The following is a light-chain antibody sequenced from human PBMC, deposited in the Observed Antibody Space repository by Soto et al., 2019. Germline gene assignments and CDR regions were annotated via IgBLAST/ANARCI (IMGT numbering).Light chain of an antibody. J-gene: IGKJ1*01. Sequence: EVVLKQSLGTVSLSQGEGATLSCRASQSVVSSFLAWYQQKPGQAPRLLIYGTSSRATGIPDRFRGSGSGTDFILTVSRVEPEDFAVYYCQQYGNSPLTFGQGTNVDIK. CDR2: GTS. CDR3: QQYGNSPLT. CDR1: QSVVSSF. V-gene: IGKV3-20*01.